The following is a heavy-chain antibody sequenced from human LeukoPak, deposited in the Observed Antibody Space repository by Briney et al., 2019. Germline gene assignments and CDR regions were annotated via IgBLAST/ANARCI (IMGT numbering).Heavy chain of an antibody. CDR1: GGSISSYY. J-gene: IGHJ4*02. CDR3: ARGAMWGGDYWAYFDY. Sequence: SETLSLTCTVSGGSISSYYWSWIRQPPGKGLEWIGYIYYSGSTNYNPSLKSRVTISVDTSKNQFSLKLSSVTAADTAVYYCARGAMWGGDYWAYFDYWGQGTLVTVSS. D-gene: IGHD4-17*01. CDR2: IYYSGST. V-gene: IGHV4-59*12.